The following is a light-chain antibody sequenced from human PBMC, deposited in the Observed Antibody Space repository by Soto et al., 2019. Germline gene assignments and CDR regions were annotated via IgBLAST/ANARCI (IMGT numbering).Light chain of an antibody. Sequence: DIQMTQSPSSLSASVGDRVTITCRASQAIGNYLNWYQQKPGKAPNLLIFGATTLQSGVPSRCSGSGYGTNFTLIISVLQPEDFAIYYCQQCHATPLTFVQGTRL. J-gene: IGKJ5*01. CDR3: QQCHATPLT. CDR2: GAT. V-gene: IGKV1-39*01. CDR1: QAIGNY.